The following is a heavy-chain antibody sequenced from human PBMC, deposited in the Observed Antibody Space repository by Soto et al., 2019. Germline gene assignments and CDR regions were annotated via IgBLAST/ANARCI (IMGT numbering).Heavy chain of an antibody. D-gene: IGHD4-17*01. Sequence: PGGSLRLSCAASGITFSKAWMNWVRQSPGKGLEWVGRIKSRSDGGTTAYAAPVKGRFTISRDDSKDTLWLQMNSLKTEDTAVYYCTTNFYSDHGMDVWGQGTTVT. J-gene: IGHJ6*02. V-gene: IGHV3-15*01. CDR3: TTNFYSDHGMDV. CDR1: GITFSKAW. CDR2: IKSRSDGGTT.